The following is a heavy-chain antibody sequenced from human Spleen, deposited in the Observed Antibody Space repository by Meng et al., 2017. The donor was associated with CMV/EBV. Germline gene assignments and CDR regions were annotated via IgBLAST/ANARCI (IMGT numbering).Heavy chain of an antibody. J-gene: IGHJ4*02. CDR2: IYTSGST. CDR1: GGPDRSGCYV. V-gene: IGHV4-61*02. Sequence: QGHVQQWGAGLLQPSETPSLPWLFLGGPDRSGCYVRSWIRQPAGKGLEWIGRIYTSGSTNYNPSLKSRVTISVDTSKNQFSLKLSSVTAADTAVYYCARAQRNPVTMIFDYWGQGTLVTVSS. D-gene: IGHD3-22*01. CDR3: ARAQRNPVTMIFDY.